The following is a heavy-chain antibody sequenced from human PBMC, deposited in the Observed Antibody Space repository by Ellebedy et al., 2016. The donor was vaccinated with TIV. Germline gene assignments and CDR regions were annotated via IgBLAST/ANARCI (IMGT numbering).Heavy chain of an antibody. J-gene: IGHJ4*02. CDR2: IFKTGSA. D-gene: IGHD3-10*01. CDR3: ARFNYYASGSYYSSFDY. V-gene: IGHV4-61*01. Sequence: MPSETLSLTCSVSGGSVSSGSYYWSCVRQSPGKGLEWIGYIFKTGSANYSPSLRSRVTTSMGTSKNQFSLNLRSVTAADTAVYYCARFNYYASGSYYSSFDYWGKGTLVAVSS. CDR1: GGSVSSGSYY.